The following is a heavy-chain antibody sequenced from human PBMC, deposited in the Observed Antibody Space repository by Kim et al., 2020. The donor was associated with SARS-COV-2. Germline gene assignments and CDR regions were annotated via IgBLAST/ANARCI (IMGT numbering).Heavy chain of an antibody. D-gene: IGHD6-19*01. Sequence: GGSLRLSCAASGLVFRNYGMHWVRQAPGKGLEWVAVIWYDGSNQYYTDSVKGRITISKDNSKNMLYLQMNSLRAEDTAIYYCATSSGSGWVHNYWGQGTLVTVSS. J-gene: IGHJ4*02. CDR3: ATSSGSGWVHNY. V-gene: IGHV3-33*01. CDR1: GLVFRNYG. CDR2: IWYDGSNQ.